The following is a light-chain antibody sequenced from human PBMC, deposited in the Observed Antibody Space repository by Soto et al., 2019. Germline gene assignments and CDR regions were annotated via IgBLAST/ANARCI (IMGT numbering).Light chain of an antibody. Sequence: QSALTQPASVSGSPGQSITISCTGTSSDIGSFNLVSWYQHHPGKAPKLIIYEGNTRPSGVSNRFSGSKSGDTASLTISGLQAEDEADYYCCSYAASNNFYFVFGGGTKVTVL. V-gene: IGLV2-23*03. CDR3: CSYAASNNFYFV. CDR2: EGN. J-gene: IGLJ3*02. CDR1: SSDIGSFNL.